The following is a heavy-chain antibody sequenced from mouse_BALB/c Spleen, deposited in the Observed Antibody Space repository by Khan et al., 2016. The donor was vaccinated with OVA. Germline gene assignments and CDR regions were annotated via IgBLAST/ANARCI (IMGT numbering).Heavy chain of an antibody. J-gene: IGHJ4*01. D-gene: IGHD2-13*01. CDR2: INPHNDYT. Sequence: VQLQQPGAELVRPGASVKISCKAFGYTFTNHHINWVKQRPGQGLDWIGYINPHNDYTRYNQKFKDKATLTVDNSSSTAYMELSSLTSEDSAVLYCARENDYDYYTLDYGGQGTSVTVSS. V-gene: IGHV1S45*01. CDR1: GYTFTNHH. CDR3: ARENDYDYYTLDY.